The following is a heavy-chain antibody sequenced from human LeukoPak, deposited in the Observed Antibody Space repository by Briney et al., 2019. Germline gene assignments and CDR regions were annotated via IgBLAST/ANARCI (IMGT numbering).Heavy chain of an antibody. J-gene: IGHJ4*02. Sequence: GGSLRLSCAASGFTFSSYWMSWVRQAPGKGLEWVANIKQDGSEKYYVDSVKGQFTISRDNAKNSLYLQMNSLRAEDTAVYYCARPPSDFEDYYFDYWGQGTLVTVSS. CDR2: IKQDGSEK. CDR1: GFTFSSYW. V-gene: IGHV3-7*01. D-gene: IGHD3-3*01. CDR3: ARPPSDFEDYYFDY.